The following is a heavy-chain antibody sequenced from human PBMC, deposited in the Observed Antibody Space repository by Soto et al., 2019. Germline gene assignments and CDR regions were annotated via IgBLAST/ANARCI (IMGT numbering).Heavy chain of an antibody. J-gene: IGHJ5*02. CDR1: GFTFSSYG. Sequence: GGSLRLSCAASGFTFSSYGMYWVRQAPGKGLEWVAVISYDGSNKYYADSVKGRFTISRDNSKNTLYLQMNSLRAEDTAVYYCAKDLGTSNGFDPWGQGTLVTVSS. CDR2: ISYDGSNK. D-gene: IGHD3-10*01. CDR3: AKDLGTSNGFDP. V-gene: IGHV3-30*18.